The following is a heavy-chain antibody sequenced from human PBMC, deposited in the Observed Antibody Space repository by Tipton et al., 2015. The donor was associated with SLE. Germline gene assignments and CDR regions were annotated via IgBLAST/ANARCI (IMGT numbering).Heavy chain of an antibody. CDR1: GYSISSGHY. CDR3: ARHSSSWYKDWFDP. V-gene: IGHV4-38-2*01. D-gene: IGHD6-13*01. J-gene: IGHJ5*02. Sequence: TLSLTCAVSGYSISSGHYWGWIRQPPGKGLEWIGSIYYSGSTYYNPSLKSRVTISVDTSKNQFSLKLSSVTAADTAVYYCARHSSSWYKDWFDPWGQGTLVTVSS. CDR2: IYYSGST.